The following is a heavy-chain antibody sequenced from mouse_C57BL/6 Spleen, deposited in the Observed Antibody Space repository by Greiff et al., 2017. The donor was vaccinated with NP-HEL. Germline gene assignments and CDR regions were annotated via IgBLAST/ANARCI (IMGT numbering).Heavy chain of an antibody. J-gene: IGHJ3*01. CDR1: GFTFSDYG. Sequence: DVMLVESGGGLVKPGGSLKLSCAASGFTFSDYGMHWVRQAPEKGLEWVAYISSGSSTIYYADTVKGRFTISRDNAKNTLFLQMTSLRSEDTAMSSFSRLTGAYWGQGTLVTVSA. D-gene: IGHD4-1*01. V-gene: IGHV5-17*01. CDR2: ISSGSSTI. CDR3: SRLTGAY.